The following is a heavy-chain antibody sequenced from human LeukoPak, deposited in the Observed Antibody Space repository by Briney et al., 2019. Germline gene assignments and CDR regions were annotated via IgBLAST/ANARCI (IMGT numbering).Heavy chain of an antibody. V-gene: IGHV4-4*02. CDR2: IYHSGST. D-gene: IGHD3-10*01. CDR1: GGSISSNW. Sequence: SGTLSLTCAVSGGSISSNWWSWVRQPPGKGLEWIGEIYHSGSTNYNPSLKSRVTISVDKSKNQFSLKLSSVTAADTAVYYCAKSSLYGSGSYYYYYYYMDVWGKGTTVTISS. J-gene: IGHJ6*03. CDR3: AKSSLYGSGSYYYYYYYMDV.